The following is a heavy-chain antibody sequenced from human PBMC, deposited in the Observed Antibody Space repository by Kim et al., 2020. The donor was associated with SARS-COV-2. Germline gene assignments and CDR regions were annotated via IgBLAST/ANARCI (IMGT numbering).Heavy chain of an antibody. CDR3: ASPTRPIAAAGGGAFDI. Sequence: SETLSLTCTVSGDSISDNNFYWGWIRQPPGKGLEWIGSIYYSGDTYYNPSLTSRVTISLDTSKNRFSLKLNTVTAADTAVYYCASPTRPIAAAGGGAFDIRGQGTMITVS. J-gene: IGHJ3*02. D-gene: IGHD6-13*01. V-gene: IGHV4-39*01. CDR2: IYYSGDT. CDR1: GDSISDNNFY.